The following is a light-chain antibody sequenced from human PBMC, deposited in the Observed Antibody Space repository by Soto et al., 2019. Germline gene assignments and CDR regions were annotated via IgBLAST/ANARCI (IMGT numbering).Light chain of an antibody. V-gene: IGLV1-51*01. CDR2: DSN. CDR1: SSNIGYYY. J-gene: IGLJ1*01. CDR3: GTWDSSLSAVV. Sequence: QSVLTQPPSVSAAPGQKVNISCSGSSSNIGYYYVSWYQQLPGTAPKLLIYDSNKRPSGIPDRFSGSKSGTSATLGITGLQTGDEADYYCGTWDSSLSAVVFGTGTKLTVL.